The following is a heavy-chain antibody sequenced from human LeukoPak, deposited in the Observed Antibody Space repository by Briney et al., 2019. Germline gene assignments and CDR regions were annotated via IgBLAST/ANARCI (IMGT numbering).Heavy chain of an antibody. Sequence: GGSLRLSCAASGFTLGGSVVSWVRQAPGRGLEWVGLIRYAADNYVTAYTASMKGRFTISRDDSRDTAYLHMNSLKTEDTAVYFCTSWIAEDGAEYWGQGPLVTVSS. CDR2: IRYAADNYVT. D-gene: IGHD6-19*01. CDR1: GFTLGGSV. J-gene: IGHJ4*02. CDR3: TSWIAEDGAEY. V-gene: IGHV3-73*01.